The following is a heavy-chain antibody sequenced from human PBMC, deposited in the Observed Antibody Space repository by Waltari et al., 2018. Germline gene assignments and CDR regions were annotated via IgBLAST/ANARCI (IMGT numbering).Heavy chain of an antibody. CDR2: IYYSGST. J-gene: IGHJ4*02. CDR3: ARGGRLQLYYFDY. V-gene: IGHV4-31*02. D-gene: IGHD1-1*01. Sequence: QHPGKGLEWIGYIYYSGSTYYNPSLKSRVTISVDTSKNQFSLKLSSVTAADTAVYYCARGGRLQLYYFDYWGQGTLVTVSS.